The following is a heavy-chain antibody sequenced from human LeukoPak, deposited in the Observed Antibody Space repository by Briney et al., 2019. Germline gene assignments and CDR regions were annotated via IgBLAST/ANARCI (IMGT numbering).Heavy chain of an antibody. Sequence: ASVKVSCKASGYTFTSYAMNWVRQAPGQGLEWMGWINTNAGNPTYAQGFTGRFVFSLDTSVSTAYLQISSLKAEDTAVYYCARAAGPPLHAAAAGSLRPWGQGTLVTVSS. V-gene: IGHV7-4-1*02. CDR1: GYTFTSYA. J-gene: IGHJ4*02. CDR3: ARAAGPPLHAAAAGSLRP. CDR2: INTNAGNP. D-gene: IGHD6-13*01.